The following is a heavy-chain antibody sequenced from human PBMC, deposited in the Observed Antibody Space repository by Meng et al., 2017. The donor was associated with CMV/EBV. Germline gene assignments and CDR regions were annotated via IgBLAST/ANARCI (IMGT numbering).Heavy chain of an antibody. V-gene: IGHV1-3*01. CDR2: INAGNGDT. Sequence: YSIHWVRQAPGQRLEWMGWINAGNGDTKSSQKFQGRLTITRDSSASTVYMELSSVRFEDTAVYYCARTRTYCASTSCYTGGYYFDYWGQGTLVT. CDR1: YS. CDR3: ARTRTYCASTSCYTGGYYFDY. D-gene: IGHD2-2*02. J-gene: IGHJ4*02.